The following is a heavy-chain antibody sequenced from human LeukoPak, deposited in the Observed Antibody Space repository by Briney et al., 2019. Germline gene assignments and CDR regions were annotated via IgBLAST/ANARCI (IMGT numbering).Heavy chain of an antibody. CDR1: GFTFSSYD. Sequence: QTGGSLRLSCAASGFTFSSYDMSWVRLAPGEGLEWVSGISGSDVSTYYADSVKGRFTISRDNSRNTLYLQLNSLRADDTAVYYCALHHGSYYAGRWYDPWGQGTLVTVSS. D-gene: IGHD1-26*01. CDR2: ISGSDVST. CDR3: ALHHGSYYAGRWYDP. J-gene: IGHJ5*02. V-gene: IGHV3-23*01.